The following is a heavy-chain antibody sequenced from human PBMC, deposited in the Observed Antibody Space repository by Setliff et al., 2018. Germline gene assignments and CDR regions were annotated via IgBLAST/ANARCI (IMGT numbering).Heavy chain of an antibody. D-gene: IGHD6-19*01. CDR1: GGTFSSYG. CDR2: TIPIFGTT. J-gene: IGHJ6*03. CDR3: VREGVDGRSSTDYRYYMDV. Sequence: VKVSCKASGGTFSSYGISWVRQAPGQGLEWMGGTIPIFGTTDYAQKFRGRVTIITDESTSTAFMQLSSLRSEDTAVYYCVREGVDGRSSTDYRYYMDVWGKGTTVTVSS. V-gene: IGHV1-69*05.